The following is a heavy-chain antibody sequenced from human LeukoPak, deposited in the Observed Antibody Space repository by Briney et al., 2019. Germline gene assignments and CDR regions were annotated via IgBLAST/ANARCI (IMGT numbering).Heavy chain of an antibody. V-gene: IGHV3-48*03. J-gene: IGHJ4*02. CDR3: ARDFYGGSDY. Sequence: GGSLRLSCAVSGFTFSSYEMNWDRQAPGKGLEWVSYISSSGSTIYYADSVKGRFTISRDNAKNSPYLQMNSLRAEDTAVYYCARDFYGGSDYWGQGTLVSVSS. CDR2: ISSSGSTI. CDR1: GFTFSSYE. D-gene: IGHD4-23*01.